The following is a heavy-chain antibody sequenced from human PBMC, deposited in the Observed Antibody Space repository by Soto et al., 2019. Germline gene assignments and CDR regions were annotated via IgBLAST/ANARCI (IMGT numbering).Heavy chain of an antibody. V-gene: IGHV4-59*01. J-gene: IGHJ4*02. CDR3: ARVGCSGWSADY. D-gene: IGHD6-19*01. CDR2: IFYSGVT. CDR1: GASISVYH. Sequence: SEPRSLPSTLPGASISVYHCTWIRQPPGKGLEWIGYIFYSGVTNYNPSLQSRVTLSIDTSKNQFSLKLRSVTAADTAVYYCARVGCSGWSADYWGRGTLVTVSS.